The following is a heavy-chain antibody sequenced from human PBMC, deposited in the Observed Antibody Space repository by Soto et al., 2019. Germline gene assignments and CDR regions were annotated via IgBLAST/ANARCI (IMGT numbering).Heavy chain of an antibody. J-gene: IGHJ4*02. CDR3: GRARSAAMVTSDY. CDR2: ISAYNDDR. D-gene: IGHD5-18*01. CDR1: GYSFSDYG. Sequence: QVQLVQSGPEVKKPGASVKVSCKAFGYSFSDYGVTWVRQSPGQGLQWMGWISAYNDDRNYAQNFQDRITMTTDTSTSTAYVELRSLRSDDTAVYFCGRARSAAMVTSDYWGQGTLVTVSS. V-gene: IGHV1-18*01.